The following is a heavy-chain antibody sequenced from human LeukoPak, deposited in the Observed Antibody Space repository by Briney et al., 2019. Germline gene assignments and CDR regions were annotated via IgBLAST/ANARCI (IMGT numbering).Heavy chain of an antibody. J-gene: IGHJ4*02. CDR2: ISGSGGST. CDR1: GFTFSSYA. CDR3: AKAGSSRTAPFGY. Sequence: QPGGSRRLSCAASGFTFSSYAMSWVRQAPGKGLEWVSAISGSGGSTYYADSVKGRFTISRDNSKNTLYLQMNSLRAEDTAVYYCAKAGSSRTAPFGYWGQGTLVTVSS. D-gene: IGHD2-2*01. V-gene: IGHV3-23*01.